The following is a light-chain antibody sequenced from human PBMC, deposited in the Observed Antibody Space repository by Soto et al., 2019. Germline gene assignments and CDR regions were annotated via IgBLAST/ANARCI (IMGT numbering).Light chain of an antibody. Sequence: QSVLTQPASVSGSPGQSITISCTGTSGDIGSYNRVSWYQQHPGKAPKLIIYEVTDRPSGVSNRFSGSKSGNTASLTISGLQAEDEADYYCGSWDSSLSAYVFGTGTKVTVL. CDR1: SGDIGSYNR. CDR3: GSWDSSLSAYV. CDR2: EVT. V-gene: IGLV2-14*01. J-gene: IGLJ1*01.